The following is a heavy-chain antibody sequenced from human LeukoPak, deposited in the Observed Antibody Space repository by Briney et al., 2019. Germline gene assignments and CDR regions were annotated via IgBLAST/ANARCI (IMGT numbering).Heavy chain of an antibody. V-gene: IGHV3-23*01. CDR1: EFTFSSYT. CDR3: AKYIVVVPAAIDDSFDY. J-gene: IGHJ4*02. CDR2: ISGSGGST. Sequence: GGSLRLSCAASEFTFSSYTMSWVRQAPGKGLEWVSAISGSGGSTYYADSVKGRFTISRDNSKNTLYLQMNSLRAEDPAVYYCAKYIVVVPAAIDDSFDYWGQGTLVTVSS. D-gene: IGHD2-2*02.